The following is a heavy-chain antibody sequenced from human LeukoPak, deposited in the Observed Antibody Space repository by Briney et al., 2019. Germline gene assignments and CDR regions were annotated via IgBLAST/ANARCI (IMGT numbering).Heavy chain of an antibody. CDR1: GGSFSGYY. Sequence: PSETLSLXCAVYGGSFSGYYWSWIRQPPGKGLEWIGEINHSGSTNYNPSLKSRVTISVDTSKNQFSLKLSSVTAADTAVYYCARGRFDSSGYYFGPIYYFDYWGQGTLVTVSS. D-gene: IGHD3-22*01. V-gene: IGHV4-34*01. CDR3: ARGRFDSSGYYFGPIYYFDY. CDR2: INHSGST. J-gene: IGHJ4*02.